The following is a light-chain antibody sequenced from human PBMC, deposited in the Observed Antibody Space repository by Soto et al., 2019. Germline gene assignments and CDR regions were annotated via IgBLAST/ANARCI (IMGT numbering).Light chain of an antibody. J-gene: IGKJ1*01. V-gene: IGKV1-27*01. CDR3: KKYNSAPRT. CDR2: AAS. Sequence: DIQMTQSPSSLSASVGDRVTITCRASQGISNYLAWYQQKPGKVPKLLIYAASTLQSGVPSRFSGSGSGTDFTLNISSLQPEDVETYYCKKYNSAPRTFGQGTKVEIK. CDR1: QGISNY.